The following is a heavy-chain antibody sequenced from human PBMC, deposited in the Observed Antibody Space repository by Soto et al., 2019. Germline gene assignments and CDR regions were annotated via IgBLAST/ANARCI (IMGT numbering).Heavy chain of an antibody. D-gene: IGHD2-21*02. V-gene: IGHV3-23*01. CDR1: GFTFSSYA. J-gene: IGHJ5*02. CDR2: ISGSGGST. Sequence: EVQLLESGGGLVQPGGSLRLSCAASGFTFSSYAMSWVRQAPGKGLEWVSAISGSGGSTYYADSVKGRFTISRDNSKNTLYLQMNSLRAEDTAVYYCARDSTPCGGDCYPNWFDPWGQGTLVTVSS. CDR3: ARDSTPCGGDCYPNWFDP.